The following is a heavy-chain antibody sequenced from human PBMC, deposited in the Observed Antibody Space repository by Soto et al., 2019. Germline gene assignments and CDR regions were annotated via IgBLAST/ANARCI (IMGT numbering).Heavy chain of an antibody. Sequence: SETLSLTCAVYGESFSGYYWSWIRQPPGKGLEWIGEINHSGSTNYNPSLKSRVTISVDTSKNQFSLKLSSVTAADTAVYYCARDGYNYENHDDFDIWGQGTMVNVSS. J-gene: IGHJ3*02. D-gene: IGHD5-12*01. V-gene: IGHV4-34*01. CDR2: INHSGST. CDR3: ARDGYNYENHDDFDI. CDR1: GESFSGYY.